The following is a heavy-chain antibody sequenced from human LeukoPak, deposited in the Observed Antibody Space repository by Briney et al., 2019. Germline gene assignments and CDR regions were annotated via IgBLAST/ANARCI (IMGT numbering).Heavy chain of an antibody. D-gene: IGHD1-26*01. Sequence: ASVKVSCKASGYTFTSYGISWVRQAPGQGLEWMGRINPNSGGTNYAQKFQGRVTMTRDTSISTAYMELSRLRSDDTAVYYSARDWTSAVGATKVDYWGQGTLVTVSS. CDR1: GYTFTSYG. CDR2: INPNSGGT. V-gene: IGHV1-2*06. CDR3: ARDWTSAVGATKVDY. J-gene: IGHJ4*02.